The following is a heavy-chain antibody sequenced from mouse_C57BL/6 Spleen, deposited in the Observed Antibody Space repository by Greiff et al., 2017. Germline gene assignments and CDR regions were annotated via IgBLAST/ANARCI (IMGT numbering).Heavy chain of an antibody. CDR1: GYTFTSYW. J-gene: IGHJ2*01. V-gene: IGHV1-72*01. Sequence: QVQLQQPGAELVKPGASVKLSCKASGYTFTSYWMHWVKQRPGRGLEWIGRIDPNSGGTKYNEKFKSKATLTVDKPSSTAYMQLSSLTSEVSAVYSCARNCSNSFGYWGQGSTLTASS. D-gene: IGHD2-5*01. CDR3: ARNCSNSFGY. CDR2: IDPNSGGT.